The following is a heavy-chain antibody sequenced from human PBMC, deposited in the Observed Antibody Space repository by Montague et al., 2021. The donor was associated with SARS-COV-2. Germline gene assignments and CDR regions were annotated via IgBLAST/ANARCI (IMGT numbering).Heavy chain of an antibody. D-gene: IGHD2-15*01. CDR3: AREFGHCSGGHCYSA. J-gene: IGHJ5*02. CDR1: GFTFSSYG. CDR2: IWYDGSNK. Sequence: SLRLSCAASGFTFSSYGMHWVRQAPGKGLEWVALIWYDGSNKYYADSVKGRFTISRDNSKNTLYLQMNSLRAEDTAVYYYAREFGHCSGGHCYSAWGQGTLVTVSS. V-gene: IGHV3-33*01.